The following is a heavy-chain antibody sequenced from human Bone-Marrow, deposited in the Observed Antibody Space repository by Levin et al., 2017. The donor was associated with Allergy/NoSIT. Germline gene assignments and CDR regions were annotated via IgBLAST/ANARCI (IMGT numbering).Heavy chain of an antibody. CDR1: GASVTSATHY. D-gene: IGHD3-10*01. Sequence: SETLSLTCSVSGASVTSATHYWAWIRQAPGKGLEWIATINFRGSTLYDPSKKSRVTISLDTSKSRFSLKLTSVTAADTAVYYCARLRGSGSFSYLYFDYWGQGTLVTVSS. V-gene: IGHV4-39*01. CDR3: ARLRGSGSFSYLYFDY. CDR2: INFRGST. J-gene: IGHJ4*02.